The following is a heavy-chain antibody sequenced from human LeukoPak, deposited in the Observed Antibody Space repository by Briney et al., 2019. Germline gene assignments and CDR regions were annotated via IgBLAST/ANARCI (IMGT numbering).Heavy chain of an antibody. J-gene: IGHJ5*02. V-gene: IGHV4-4*07. CDR1: GGSISSYY. CDR3: ARDDPYDFWSGYYLFDP. Sequence: KPSETLSLTCTVSGGSISSYYWSWIRQPAGKGLEWIGRIYTSGSTNYNPSLKSRVTMSVDTSKKQFSLKLSSVTAADTAVYYCARDDPYDFWSGYYLFDPWGQGTLVTVSS. D-gene: IGHD3-3*01. CDR2: IYTSGST.